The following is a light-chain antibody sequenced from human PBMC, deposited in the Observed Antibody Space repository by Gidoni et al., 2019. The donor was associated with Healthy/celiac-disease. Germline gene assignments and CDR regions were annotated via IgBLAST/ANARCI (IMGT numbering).Light chain of an antibody. Sequence: DIVMTQSPDSRAVSLGERATINRKSSQSVLYSYNNKNYLAWYQQKPGQPPKLLIYWASTRASGIPDRFSGSGSGTDFTLTISSLQAEDVAVYYCQQYYSSPLTFGQGTKVEIK. J-gene: IGKJ1*01. V-gene: IGKV4-1*01. CDR2: WAS. CDR1: QSVLYSYNNKNY. CDR3: QQYYSSPLT.